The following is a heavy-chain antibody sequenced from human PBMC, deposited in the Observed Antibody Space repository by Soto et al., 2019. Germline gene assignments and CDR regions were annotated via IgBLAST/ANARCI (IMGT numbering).Heavy chain of an antibody. CDR2: IYYSGST. CDR1: GDSISSYY. CDR3: ARGVATIGP. V-gene: IGHV4-59*01. Sequence: SETLSLTCTVSGDSISSYYWSWIRQPPGKGLEWIGYIYYSGSTNYNPSLKSRVTISVDTPKNQFSLKLTSVTAADTAVYYCARGVATIGPGGQGTRVTVPS. J-gene: IGHJ5*02. D-gene: IGHD5-12*01.